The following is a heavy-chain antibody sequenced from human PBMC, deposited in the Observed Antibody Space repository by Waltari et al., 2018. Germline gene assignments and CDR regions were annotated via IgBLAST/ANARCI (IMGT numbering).Heavy chain of an antibody. CDR2: ISSSSSYI. CDR1: GFTFSSYS. CDR3: ARDSTAVAGTGDWFDP. J-gene: IGHJ5*02. D-gene: IGHD6-19*01. Sequence: EVQLVVSGGGLVKPGGSLRLSCAASGFTFSSYSMNWVRQAPGKGLEWVSSISSSSSYIYYADSVKGRFTISRDNAKNSLYLQMNSLGAEDTAVYYCARDSTAVAGTGDWFDPWGQGTLVTVSS. V-gene: IGHV3-21*01.